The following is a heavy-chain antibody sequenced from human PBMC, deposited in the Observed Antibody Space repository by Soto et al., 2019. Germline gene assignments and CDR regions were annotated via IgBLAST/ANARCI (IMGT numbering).Heavy chain of an antibody. CDR2: IYYSGST. CDR3: ARDRDSTGYSSSWYGDYYYYGMDV. J-gene: IGHJ6*02. D-gene: IGHD6-13*01. V-gene: IGHV4-59*01. Sequence: PSETLSLTCTVSGGSISSYYWSWIRQPPGKGLEWIGYIYYSGSTNYNPSLKSRVTISVDTSKNQFSLKLSSVTAADTAVYYCARDRDSTGYSSSWYGDYYYYGMDVWGQGTTVTVSS. CDR1: GGSISSYY.